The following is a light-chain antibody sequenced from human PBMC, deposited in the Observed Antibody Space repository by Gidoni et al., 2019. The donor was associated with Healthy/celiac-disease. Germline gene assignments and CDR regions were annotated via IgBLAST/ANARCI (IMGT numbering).Light chain of an antibody. CDR3: QHYNNWPLT. J-gene: IGKJ4*01. CDR1: QSVSSN. Sequence: EIEMTQSPATLSVSPGERATLSCRASQSVSSNLAWYQQKPGQAPRLLIYGASTRATGIPARFSGSGSGTEFTLTISSLQSEDFAFYYCQHYNNWPLTFGGGTKVEIK. CDR2: GAS. V-gene: IGKV3-15*01.